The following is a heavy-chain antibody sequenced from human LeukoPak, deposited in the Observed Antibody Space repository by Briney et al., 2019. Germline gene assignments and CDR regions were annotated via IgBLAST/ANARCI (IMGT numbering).Heavy chain of an antibody. Sequence: GGSLRLSCAASGFTFSSYWMSWVRQAPGKGLEWVANIKQDGSEIYYVDSVEGRFTISRDNAKNSLYLQMNSLRAEDTAVYYCAREDLTATHFDYWGQGTLVTVSS. J-gene: IGHJ4*02. V-gene: IGHV3-7*01. D-gene: IGHD3-9*01. CDR2: IKQDGSEI. CDR1: GFTFSSYW. CDR3: AREDLTATHFDY.